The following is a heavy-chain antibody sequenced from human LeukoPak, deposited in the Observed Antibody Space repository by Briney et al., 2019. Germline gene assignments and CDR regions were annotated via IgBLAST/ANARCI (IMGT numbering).Heavy chain of an antibody. CDR3: VTLSSSGFYDY. D-gene: IGHD6-19*01. CDR2: IIPIAGTA. Sequence: SVKVSCKTSGGILISYVMSWVRQAPGQGLEWMGGIIPIAGTANYAQKFQGRVTISADESTSTAYMELSSLRSEDTALYYCVTLSSSGFYDYWGQGTLVTVSS. CDR1: GGILISYV. V-gene: IGHV1-69*13. J-gene: IGHJ4*02.